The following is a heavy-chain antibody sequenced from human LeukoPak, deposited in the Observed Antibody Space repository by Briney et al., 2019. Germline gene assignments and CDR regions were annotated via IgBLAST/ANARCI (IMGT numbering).Heavy chain of an antibody. J-gene: IGHJ4*02. Sequence: ASVKVSCKASGYTFTGYYMHWVRQAPGQGLEWVGWINPNSGGTNYAQKFQGRVTMTRDTSISTAYMELSRLRSDDTAVYYRAREGSSGWYYFDYWGQGTLVTVSS. CDR2: INPNSGGT. CDR3: AREGSSGWYYFDY. D-gene: IGHD6-19*01. CDR1: GYTFTGYY. V-gene: IGHV1-2*02.